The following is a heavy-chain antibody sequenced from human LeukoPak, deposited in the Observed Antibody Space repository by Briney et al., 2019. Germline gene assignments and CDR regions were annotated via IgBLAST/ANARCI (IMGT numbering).Heavy chain of an antibody. CDR3: ARHFPYYYDSSGLFSAGFYYYGMDV. Sequence: PSETLSLTCTVSGGSISSYYWSWIRQPPGKGLEWIGYIYYSGSTNYNPSLKSRVTISVDTSKNQFSLKLSSVTAADTAVYYCARHFPYYYDSSGLFSAGFYYYGMDVWGQGTTVTVSS. CDR2: IYYSGST. D-gene: IGHD3-22*01. CDR1: GGSISSYY. V-gene: IGHV4-59*08. J-gene: IGHJ6*02.